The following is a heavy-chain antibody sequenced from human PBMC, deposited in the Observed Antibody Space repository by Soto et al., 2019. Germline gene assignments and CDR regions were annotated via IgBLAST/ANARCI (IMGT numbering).Heavy chain of an antibody. D-gene: IGHD3-10*01. CDR2: ISSSSSTI. CDR1: GFTFSSYS. CDR3: ATGREGSYYPYYFDY. J-gene: IGHJ4*02. V-gene: IGHV3-48*01. Sequence: EVQLVESGGGLVQPGGSLRLSCAASGFTFSSYSMNWVRQAPGKGLEWVSYISSSSSTIYYADSVKGRVTISRDNAKNSLYLQMNSLRAEDTAVYYCATGREGSYYPYYFDYWGQGTLVTVSS.